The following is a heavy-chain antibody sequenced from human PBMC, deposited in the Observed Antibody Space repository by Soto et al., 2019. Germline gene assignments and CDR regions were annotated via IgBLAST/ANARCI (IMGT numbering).Heavy chain of an antibody. CDR1: GFTFSSYA. J-gene: IGHJ4*02. V-gene: IGHV3-23*01. Sequence: LRLSCAASGFTFSSYAMSWVRQAPGKGLEWVSAISGSGGSTYYADSVKGRFTISRDNYKNTLYLRMNSLRAEDTAVFYCAKDRAIRPGSDFDYWGQGTQVTVSS. CDR2: ISGSGGST. CDR3: AKDRAIRPGSDFDY. D-gene: IGHD3-9*01.